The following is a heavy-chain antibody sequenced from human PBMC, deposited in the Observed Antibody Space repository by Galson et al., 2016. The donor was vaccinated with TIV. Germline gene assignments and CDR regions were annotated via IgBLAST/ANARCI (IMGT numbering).Heavy chain of an antibody. V-gene: IGHV2-70*11. CDR3: ARISGYYDRSGQYIPRSFDY. J-gene: IGHJ4*02. CDR2: IDWDDDK. D-gene: IGHD3-22*01. Sequence: PALVKPTQTLTLTCTFSGFSLNTDGMCVNWIRQPPGKALEWLARIDWDDDKSYTSSLKTRLTISKDTSKNQVVLTMTNMDPVDTATNYCARISGYYDRSGQYIPRSFDYWGQGTPVAVSS. CDR1: GFSLNTDGMC.